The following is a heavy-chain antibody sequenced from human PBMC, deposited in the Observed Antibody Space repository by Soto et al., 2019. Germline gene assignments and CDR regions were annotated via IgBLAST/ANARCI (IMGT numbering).Heavy chain of an antibody. V-gene: IGHV3-23*01. J-gene: IGHJ4*02. CDR1: GFPFISSA. CDR3: AKDYRAFDD. D-gene: IGHD1-26*01. Sequence: GGSLRLPLPASGFPFISSAMIWLRKAPGKGPQWASAISGTDGSTYDADCVKGGFTISRDNSKNTLYLQMNRLRAEDASVYYCAKDYRAFDDGGQGTLVTVSS. CDR2: ISGTDGST.